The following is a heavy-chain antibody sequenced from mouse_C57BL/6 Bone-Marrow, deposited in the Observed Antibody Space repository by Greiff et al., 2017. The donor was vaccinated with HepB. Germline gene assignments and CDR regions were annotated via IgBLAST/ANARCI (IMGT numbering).Heavy chain of an antibody. J-gene: IGHJ4*01. V-gene: IGHV5-12*01. CDR1: GFTFSDYY. CDR2: ISNGGGST. D-gene: IGHD3-3*01. Sequence: EVKLMESGGGLVQPGGSLKLSCAASGFTFSDYYMYWVRQTPEKRLEWVAYISNGGGSTYYPDTVKGRFTISRDNAKNTLYLQMSRLKSEDTAMYYCAGGHYYAIDYWGQGTSVTVSS. CDR3: AGGHYYAIDY.